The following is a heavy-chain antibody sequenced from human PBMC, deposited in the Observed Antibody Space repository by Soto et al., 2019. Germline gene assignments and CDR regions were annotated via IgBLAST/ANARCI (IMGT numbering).Heavy chain of an antibody. V-gene: IGHV4-39*02. CDR1: GEPMTSTNHY. Sequence: SETLSLTCTVSGEPMTSTNHYWGWIRQPPGKGLEWVATIFHTGTTYYNPSLMGRVSISVDTSKNHFSLRLSSVTAADTAVYYCAREVVKKDNWFDPWGQGTLVTVSS. CDR2: IFHTGTT. J-gene: IGHJ5*02. CDR3: AREVVKKDNWFDP. D-gene: IGHD3-22*01.